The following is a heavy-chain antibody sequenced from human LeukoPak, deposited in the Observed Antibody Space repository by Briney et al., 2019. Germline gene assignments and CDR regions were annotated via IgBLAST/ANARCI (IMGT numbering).Heavy chain of an antibody. Sequence: ASVKVSCKASGYTFTSYYMHWVRPAPGEGVEWMGIINPIGGSTSYAQKLQGRVTMATDTSTSTAYMELRSLRSDDTAVYYCARVYGSGSYKPNWFDPWGQGTLVTVSS. J-gene: IGHJ5*02. CDR2: INPIGGST. V-gene: IGHV1-46*01. D-gene: IGHD3-10*01. CDR3: ARVYGSGSYKPNWFDP. CDR1: GYTFTSYY.